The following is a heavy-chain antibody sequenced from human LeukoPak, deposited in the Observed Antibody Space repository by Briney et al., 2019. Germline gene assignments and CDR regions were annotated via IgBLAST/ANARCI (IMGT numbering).Heavy chain of an antibody. V-gene: IGHV1-69*13. CDR1: GYTFTSYA. CDR2: IIPIFGTA. D-gene: IGHD4-17*01. CDR3: ARSYGDLDAFDI. Sequence: SVKVSCKASGYTFTSYAISWVRQAPGQGREWMGGIIPIFGTANYAQKFQGRVTITADESTSTAYMELSSLRSEDTAVYYCARSYGDLDAFDIWGQGTMVTVSS. J-gene: IGHJ3*02.